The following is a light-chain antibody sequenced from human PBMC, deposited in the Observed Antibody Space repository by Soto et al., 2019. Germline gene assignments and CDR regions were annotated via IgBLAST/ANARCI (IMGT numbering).Light chain of an antibody. CDR3: PSAASSGTLYV. Sequence: AAVPPHAFVSGSPGHSISISCSGSTRPLRGYNYVSWYQQHPGKAPKPMIYEVSNRPSGVSNRFSGSKSGNTASLTISGVQAEHDADYYCPSAASSGTLYVFVTRAKVIDL. J-gene: IGLJ1*01. CDR2: EVS. CDR1: TRPLRGYNY. V-gene: IGLV2-14*01.